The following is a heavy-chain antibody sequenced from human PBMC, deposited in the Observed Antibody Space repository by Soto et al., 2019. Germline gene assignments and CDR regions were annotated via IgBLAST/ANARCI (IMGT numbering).Heavy chain of an antibody. CDR2: ILSRTDGGTT. CDR1: GFTFSESW. Sequence: EVQLVESGGDLVKPGGSLRLSCAASGFTFSESWMSWVRQAPGKGLGWVARILSRTDGGTTDYGAAVKGRFSISRDDSQNMLYLQMHTLPSEDTAIYYCVTYDYLWGGPSYRWDYWGQGTLVTVAS. CDR3: VTYDYLWGGPSYRWDY. D-gene: IGHD3-16*02. V-gene: IGHV3-15*01. J-gene: IGHJ4*02.